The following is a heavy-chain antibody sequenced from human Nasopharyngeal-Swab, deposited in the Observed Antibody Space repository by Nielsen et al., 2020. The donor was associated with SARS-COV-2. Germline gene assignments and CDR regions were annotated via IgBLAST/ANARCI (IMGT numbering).Heavy chain of an antibody. CDR3: ARESYSSGWYFSGMDV. J-gene: IGHJ6*02. Sequence: GSLRLSCAVYGGSFSGYYWCWIRQPPGKGLEWIGEINHSGSTNYNPSLKSRVTISVDTSKNQFSLKLSSVTAADTAVYYCARESYSSGWYFSGMDVWGQGTTVTVSS. CDR2: INHSGST. CDR1: GGSFSGYY. V-gene: IGHV4-34*01. D-gene: IGHD6-19*01.